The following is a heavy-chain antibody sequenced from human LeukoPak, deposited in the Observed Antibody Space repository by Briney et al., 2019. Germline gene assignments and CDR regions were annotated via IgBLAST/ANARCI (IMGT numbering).Heavy chain of an antibody. Sequence: PSETLSHTCTVSGVSITSGDSYWTWIRQPAGKSLEWLGRISASGSASYNPSLKSRVIISIDTSKSQFSLKLTSVTAADTAVYYCARDPRTVAYYFDFWGQGRLVTVSS. CDR2: ISASGSA. CDR1: GVSITSGDSY. V-gene: IGHV4-61*02. J-gene: IGHJ4*02. CDR3: ARDPRTVAYYFDF. D-gene: IGHD3/OR15-3a*01.